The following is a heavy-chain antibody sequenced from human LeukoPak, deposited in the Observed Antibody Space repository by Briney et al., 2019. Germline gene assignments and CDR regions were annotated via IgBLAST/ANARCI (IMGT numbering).Heavy chain of an antibody. CDR2: IYYSGST. V-gene: IGHV4-59*01. CDR3: ARGILIGDPERDY. Sequence: PSETLSLTCTVSGGSISSYYWSWIRRPPGKGLEWFGYIYYSGSTNYNPSLKSRVTISVDTSKNQFSLKLSSVTAADTAVYYCARGILIGDPERDYWGQGTLVTVSS. D-gene: IGHD7-27*01. CDR1: GGSISSYY. J-gene: IGHJ4*02.